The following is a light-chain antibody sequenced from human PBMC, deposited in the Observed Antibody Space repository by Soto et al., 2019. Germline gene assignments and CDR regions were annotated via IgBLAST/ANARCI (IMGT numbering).Light chain of an antibody. Sequence: EIVLTQSPYTLSLSPGGRATLSCRASQSVTRDYLGWYQQTPGQAPRLLIFGASSRATGIPDRFTGSGSGTDFTLTISRLEPEDFAVYYCQQYGSSPITFGQGTRLEIK. CDR3: QQYGSSPIT. CDR2: GAS. J-gene: IGKJ5*01. CDR1: QSVTRDY. V-gene: IGKV3-20*01.